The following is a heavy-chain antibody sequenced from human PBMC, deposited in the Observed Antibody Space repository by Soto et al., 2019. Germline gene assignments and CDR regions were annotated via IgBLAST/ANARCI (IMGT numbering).Heavy chain of an antibody. Sequence: QVQLVQSGAEVKKPGASVKVSCKASGYTFTSYGISWVRQAPGQGLERMGWISAYNGNTNYAQKLQGRVTMTTDTSTSTAYMELRSLRSDDTAVYYCARAMYYDILTGYYTSNWFDPWGQGTLVTVSS. CDR1: GYTFTSYG. J-gene: IGHJ5*02. D-gene: IGHD3-9*01. CDR3: ARAMYYDILTGYYTSNWFDP. CDR2: ISAYNGNT. V-gene: IGHV1-18*01.